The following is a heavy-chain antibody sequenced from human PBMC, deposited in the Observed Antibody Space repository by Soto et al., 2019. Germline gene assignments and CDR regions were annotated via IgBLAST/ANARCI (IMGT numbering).Heavy chain of an antibody. D-gene: IGHD4-4*01. CDR2: ISAYNGNT. CDR1: GYTFTSYG. J-gene: IGHJ6*02. V-gene: IGHV1-18*01. CDR3: ARVGNSFYYYYGMDV. Sequence: VSVKVSCKASGYTFTSYGISWVRQAPGQGLEWMGWISAYNGNTNYAQKLQGRVTMTTDTSTSTAYMELRSLRSDDTAVYYCARVGNSFYYYYGMDVWGQGTTVTVSS.